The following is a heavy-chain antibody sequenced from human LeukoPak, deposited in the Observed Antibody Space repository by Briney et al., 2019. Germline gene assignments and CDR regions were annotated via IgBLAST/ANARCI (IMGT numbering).Heavy chain of an antibody. CDR1: GGSIRRSN. CDR2: VSETGST. CDR3: ARQDTLGKFPPPYYMDV. J-gene: IGHJ6*03. Sequence: SETLSLTCTVPGGSIRRSNWNWIRQPPGKGLEWIGYVSETGSTNYNSSLENRVTLSLDTSKSQISLNLRSATVADTAVYYCARQDTLGKFPPPYYMDVWGKGTTVIVS. V-gene: IGHV4-59*08. D-gene: IGHD3-16*01.